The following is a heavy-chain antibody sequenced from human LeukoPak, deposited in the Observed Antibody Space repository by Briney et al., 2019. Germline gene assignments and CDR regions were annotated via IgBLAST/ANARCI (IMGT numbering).Heavy chain of an antibody. J-gene: IGHJ3*02. CDR1: GFNFDEYA. V-gene: IGHV3-9*01. D-gene: IGHD3-16*02. Sequence: GGSLRLSCAASGFNFDEYAMHWVRQAPGKGLEWVSGISWNSGSIGYADSVKGRFTISRDNAKNSLYLQMNSLRAEDTALYYCAKALNPMITFGGVIGDAFDIWGQGTMVTVSS. CDR3: AKALNPMITFGGVIGDAFDI. CDR2: ISWNSGSI.